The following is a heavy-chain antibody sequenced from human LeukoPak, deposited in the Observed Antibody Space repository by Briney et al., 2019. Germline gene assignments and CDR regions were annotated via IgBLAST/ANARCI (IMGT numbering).Heavy chain of an antibody. CDR1: GGSISTYY. V-gene: IGHV4-4*07. J-gene: IGHJ4*02. CDR2: ISTSGST. Sequence: PSETLSLTCTVSGGSISTYYWSWIRQPAGRGLEWIGRISTSGSTTYNPSLKSRVTMSVDTSKNQFSLKLSSVTAADTAVYYCAIIDCTSSSCYVDYWGQGTLVTVST. D-gene: IGHD2-2*01. CDR3: AIIDCTSSSCYVDY.